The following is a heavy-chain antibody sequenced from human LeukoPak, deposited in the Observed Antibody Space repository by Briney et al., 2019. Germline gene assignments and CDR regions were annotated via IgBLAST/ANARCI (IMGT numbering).Heavy chain of an antibody. V-gene: IGHV3-30*02. CDR3: AKARYSGSPALDF. Sequence: PGGSLRLSCAASGFTFSSNGVHWVRQTPGKGLDWVAFTRYDESKTFYGDSVRGRFTISRDNSKNTLYLQMNSLTTDDSAVYYCAKARYSGSPALDFWGQGTLVTVSS. D-gene: IGHD1-26*01. CDR1: GFTFSSNG. J-gene: IGHJ4*02. CDR2: TRYDESKT.